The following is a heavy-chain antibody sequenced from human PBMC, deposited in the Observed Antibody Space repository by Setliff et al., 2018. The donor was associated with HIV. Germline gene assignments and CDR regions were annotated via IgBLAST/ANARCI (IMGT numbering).Heavy chain of an antibody. D-gene: IGHD3-9*01. J-gene: IGHJ4*02. CDR3: ARDYNYFDTTGYYPYFYY. V-gene: IGHV1-18*01. CDR1: GGTFSSYA. CDR2: ISAYNGDT. Sequence: ASVKVSCKASGGTFSSYAISWVRQAPGQGLEWMGWISAYNGDTNYAQKFQGRVTVNTDTSTSTAYMELRSLRSDDTAEYYCARDYNYFDTTGYYPYFYYWGQGTQVTVSS.